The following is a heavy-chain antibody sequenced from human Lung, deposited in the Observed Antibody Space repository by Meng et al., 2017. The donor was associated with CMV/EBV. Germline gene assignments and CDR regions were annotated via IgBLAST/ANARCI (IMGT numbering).Heavy chain of an antibody. V-gene: IGHV3-53*01. CDR2: IYSGGST. CDR1: FTLSSNY. CDR3: ARGKYDFWSGYYPAPWFDP. Sequence: FTLSSNYMSWVRQAPGKGLEWVSVIYSGGSTYYADSVKGRFTISRDNSKNTLYLQMNSLRAEDTAVYYCARGKYDFWSGYYPAPWFDPWGQGTLVTVSS. D-gene: IGHD3-3*01. J-gene: IGHJ5*02.